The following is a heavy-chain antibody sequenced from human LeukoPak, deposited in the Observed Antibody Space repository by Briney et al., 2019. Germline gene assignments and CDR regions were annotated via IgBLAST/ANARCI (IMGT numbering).Heavy chain of an antibody. CDR2: IYYSGST. CDR3: ARVSYYYDSSGYPIYYYYYGMDV. D-gene: IGHD3-22*01. CDR1: GGSISTTGYY. Sequence: SETLSLTCTVSGGSISTTGYYWAWIRQPPGKGLEWIASIYYSGSTYYNSSLKSRVTISVDTSKNQFSLKLSSVTAADTAVYYCARVSYYYDSSGYPIYYYYYGMDVWGQGTLVTVSS. J-gene: IGHJ6*02. V-gene: IGHV4-39*07.